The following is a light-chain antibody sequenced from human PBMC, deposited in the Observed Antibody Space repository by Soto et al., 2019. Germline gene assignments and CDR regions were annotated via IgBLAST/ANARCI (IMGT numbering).Light chain of an antibody. CDR3: QQYNSYPLT. Sequence: DIQMTQSPSTLSASVGDRVTITCRASQSISSWLAWYQQKPGKAPKLLIYDASSLESGVPSRFSGSGSGTEFTLTISSLQPDDFTTYYCQQYNSYPLTFGQGTKVEIK. V-gene: IGKV1-5*01. CDR1: QSISSW. J-gene: IGKJ1*01. CDR2: DAS.